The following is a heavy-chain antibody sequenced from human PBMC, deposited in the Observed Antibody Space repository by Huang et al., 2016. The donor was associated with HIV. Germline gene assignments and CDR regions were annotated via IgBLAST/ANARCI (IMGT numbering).Heavy chain of an antibody. CDR3: ARDTYYTDIWKRNDASFL. CDR2: IGRDSRET. D-gene: IGHD3-22*01. V-gene: IGHV1-18*01. CDR1: GYDFGSYG. Sequence: QVQLVQSGGEVKQPGASVRVSCKASGYDFGSYGMSWVRQAPGQGREWLGLIGRDSRETRTAQKFQGRVTMTTDRSATTTYMELRSLRYDDTAVYYCARDTYYTDIWKRNDASFLWGQGTMITVYS. J-gene: IGHJ3*01.